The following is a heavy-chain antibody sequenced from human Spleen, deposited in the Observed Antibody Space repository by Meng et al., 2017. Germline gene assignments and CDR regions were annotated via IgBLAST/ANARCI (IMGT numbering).Heavy chain of an antibody. J-gene: IGHJ4*02. Sequence: GESLKISCAASGFTFSNYAMSWVRQAPGKGPEWVSVITGSGFSTYYADSVKGRFTISRDNSKNTLYLQMNSLRAEDTAVYYCAKGLGYGGTLAFDHWGQETLVTVSS. V-gene: IGHV3-23*01. CDR1: GFTFSNYA. CDR3: AKGLGYGGTLAFDH. D-gene: IGHD4-23*01. CDR2: ITGSGFST.